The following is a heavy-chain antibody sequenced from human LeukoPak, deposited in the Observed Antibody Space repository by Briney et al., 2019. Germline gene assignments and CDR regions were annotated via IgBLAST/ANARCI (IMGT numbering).Heavy chain of an antibody. CDR1: GFTVSSNY. V-gene: IGHV3-53*01. Sequence: GGSLRLSCAASGFTVSSNYMNWVRQAPGKGLEWVSVIYSGGSTFYADSMEGRFTISRDNSNNTLYLQMNSLRAEDTAMYYCAREYYDNSGGEDAFDIWGPGTMVTVSS. D-gene: IGHD3-22*01. CDR2: IYSGGST. CDR3: AREYYDNSGGEDAFDI. J-gene: IGHJ3*02.